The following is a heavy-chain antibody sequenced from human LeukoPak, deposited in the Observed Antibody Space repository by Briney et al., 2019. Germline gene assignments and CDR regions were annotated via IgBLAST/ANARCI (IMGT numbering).Heavy chain of an antibody. Sequence: GGSLRLSCAASGFTFSSYSMNWVRQAPGKGLEWVSSISSSSSYIYYADSVKGRFTISRDNAKNSLYLQMNGLRAEDTAVYYCARDSSGWYLDYWGQGTLVTVSS. D-gene: IGHD6-19*01. CDR2: ISSSSSYI. J-gene: IGHJ4*02. CDR3: ARDSSGWYLDY. CDR1: GFTFSSYS. V-gene: IGHV3-21*01.